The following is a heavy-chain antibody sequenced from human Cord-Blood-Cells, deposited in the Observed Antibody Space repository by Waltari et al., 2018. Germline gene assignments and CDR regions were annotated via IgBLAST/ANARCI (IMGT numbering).Heavy chain of an antibody. J-gene: IGHJ2*01. CDR2: IYSGGST. CDR3: ARERGPRYFDL. Sequence: EVQLVASGGGLVQPGGSLSPSCAAPGFSADRHYISWVRQAPGKGLEWVSVIYSGGSTYYADSVKGRFTISRHNSKNTLYLQMNSLRAEDTAVYYCARERGPRYFDLWGRGTLVTVSS. V-gene: IGHV3-53*04. D-gene: IGHD3-10*01. CDR1: GFSADRHY.